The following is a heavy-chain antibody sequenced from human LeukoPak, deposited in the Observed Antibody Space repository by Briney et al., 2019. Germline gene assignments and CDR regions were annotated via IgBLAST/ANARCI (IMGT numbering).Heavy chain of an antibody. V-gene: IGHV1-24*01. Sequence: ASVKVSCKVSGYTLTELSMHWVRQAPGKGLERMGGFDPEDGGTIYAQKFQGRVTMTEDTSTDTAYMELSSLRSEDTAVYYCATDDIAVDRYAMDVWGQGTTVTVSS. CDR1: GYTLTELS. J-gene: IGHJ6*02. CDR2: FDPEDGGT. CDR3: ATDDIAVDRYAMDV. D-gene: IGHD6-19*01.